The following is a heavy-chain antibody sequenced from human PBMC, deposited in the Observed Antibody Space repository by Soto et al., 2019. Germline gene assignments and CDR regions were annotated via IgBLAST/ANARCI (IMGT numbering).Heavy chain of an antibody. CDR2: IWYDGSNK. Sequence: GGSLRLSCAASGFTFSSYGMHWVRQAPGKGLEWVAVIWYDGSNKYYADSVKGRFTISRDNSKNTLYLQMNSLRAEDTAVYYCAREDVAAGEYYYYYGMDVWGQGTTVTVSS. V-gene: IGHV3-33*01. CDR1: GFTFSSYG. D-gene: IGHD6-13*01. J-gene: IGHJ6*02. CDR3: AREDVAAGEYYYYYGMDV.